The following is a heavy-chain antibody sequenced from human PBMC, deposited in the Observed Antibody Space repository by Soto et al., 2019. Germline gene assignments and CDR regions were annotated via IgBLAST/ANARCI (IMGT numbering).Heavy chain of an antibody. CDR3: AAVINYYDSSGPFDY. J-gene: IGHJ4*02. CDR1: GYSFAPFD. V-gene: IGHV1-8*01. Sequence: ASGKVPCKAFGYSFAPFDINWVRQATGQGLGWMGWVNTHSGKTGYAQKFQGRVTMTEDTSTDTAYMELSSLRSEDTAVYYCAAVINYYDSSGPFDYWGQGTLVTVSS. CDR2: VNTHSGKT. D-gene: IGHD3-22*01.